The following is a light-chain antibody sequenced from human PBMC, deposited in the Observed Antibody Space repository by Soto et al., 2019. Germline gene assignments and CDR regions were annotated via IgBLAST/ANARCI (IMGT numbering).Light chain of an antibody. CDR3: QQYGSSGT. V-gene: IGKV3-20*01. CDR2: GAS. CDR1: QAMSKY. J-gene: IGKJ1*01. Sequence: EVVMTQSPATLSVSPGERATLSCRASQAMSKYLAWYQQKPGQAPRLLIYGASNRATGIPDRFSGSGSGTDFTLTISRLEPEDFAVYYCQQYGSSGTFGQGTKVDIK.